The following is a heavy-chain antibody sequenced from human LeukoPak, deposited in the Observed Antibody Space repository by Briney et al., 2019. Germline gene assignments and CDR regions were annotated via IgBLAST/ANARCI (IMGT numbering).Heavy chain of an antibody. D-gene: IGHD2-21*01. CDR3: ARGHDAINDAFSAFDI. V-gene: IGHV4-59*01. CDR2: IYYSGST. Sequence: SETLSLTCTVSGGFISSYYWTWIRQPPGKGLEWIGYIYYSGSTNCNPSLKSRVTISLDTSKNEFSLKVNSVTAADTAVYYCARGHDAINDAFSAFDIWGQGTMVTVSS. J-gene: IGHJ3*02. CDR1: GGFISSYY.